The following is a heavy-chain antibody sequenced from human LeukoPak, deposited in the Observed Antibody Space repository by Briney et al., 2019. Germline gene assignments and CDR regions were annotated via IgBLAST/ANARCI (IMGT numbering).Heavy chain of an antibody. CDR1: GFTFSSYG. J-gene: IGHJ4*02. D-gene: IGHD1-14*01. V-gene: IGHV3-30*02. Sequence: GSLRLSCAASGFTFSSYGMHWVRQAPGKGLEWVAFIRYDGSNKYYADSVKGRFTISRDNAKNSLYLQMNSLRAEDTAVYYCARDGNPGGLDFDYWGQGTLVTVSS. CDR3: ARDGNPGGLDFDY. CDR2: IRYDGSNK.